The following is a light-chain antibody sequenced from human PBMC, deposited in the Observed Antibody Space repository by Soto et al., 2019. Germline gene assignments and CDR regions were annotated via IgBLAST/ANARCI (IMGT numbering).Light chain of an antibody. J-gene: IGKJ4*01. Sequence: AIRMTQSPSSFSASTGDRVTITCRASQGMSSYLAWYQQKPGKAPKLLIYAASTLQSGVPSRLSGSGSGTDFTLTISCLQSEDFATYYCQQYYSYPLTFGGGTKAEIK. CDR2: AAS. V-gene: IGKV1-8*01. CDR3: QQYYSYPLT. CDR1: QGMSSY.